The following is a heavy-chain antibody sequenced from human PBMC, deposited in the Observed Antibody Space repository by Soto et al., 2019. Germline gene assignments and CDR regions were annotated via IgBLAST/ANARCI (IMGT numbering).Heavy chain of an antibody. D-gene: IGHD3-22*01. CDR2: INPSGGST. Sequence: ASVKVSCKASGYTFTSYYMHWVRQAPGQGLEWMGIINPSGGSTSYAQKFQGRVTMTRDTSTSTVYMELSSQRSEDTAVYYCARDKAYYYDSSGYYPIGYWGQGTLVTVSS. CDR1: GYTFTSYY. CDR3: ARDKAYYYDSSGYYPIGY. J-gene: IGHJ4*02. V-gene: IGHV1-46*01.